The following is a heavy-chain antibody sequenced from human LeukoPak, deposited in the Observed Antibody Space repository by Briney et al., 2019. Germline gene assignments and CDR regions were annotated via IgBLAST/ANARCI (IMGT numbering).Heavy chain of an antibody. Sequence: GGSLRLSCAASGFTFSNDWMTWVRQAPGKGLEWVANIKRDGSEKYYVDSVKGRFTISRDNAKNSVYLQMNNLRAEDTAVYYCARPFRHWGLGTLVTVSS. J-gene: IGHJ4*02. CDR1: GFTFSNDW. V-gene: IGHV3-7*03. CDR3: ARPFRH. CDR2: IKRDGSEK.